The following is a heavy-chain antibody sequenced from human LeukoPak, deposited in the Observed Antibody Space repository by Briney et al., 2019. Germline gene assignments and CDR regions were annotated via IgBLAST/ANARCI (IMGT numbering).Heavy chain of an antibody. CDR1: GSTFTSDY. Sequence: ASVKVSCKASGSTFTSDYMHWVRQAPGQGLEWLGIINPSGGSTSYAQKFQGRVTMTRDTSTSTVYMELSSLRSEDTAVYYCARELRGIGYDLGHYYYYYGMDVWGKGTTVTVSS. D-gene: IGHD5-12*01. CDR2: INPSGGST. CDR3: ARELRGIGYDLGHYYYYYGMDV. V-gene: IGHV1-46*01. J-gene: IGHJ6*04.